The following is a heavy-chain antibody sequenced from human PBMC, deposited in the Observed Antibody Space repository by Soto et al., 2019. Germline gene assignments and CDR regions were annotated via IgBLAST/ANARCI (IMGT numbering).Heavy chain of an antibody. CDR1: GFTFSSYA. Sequence: GGSLRLSCAASGFTFSSYAMHWVRQAPGKGLEWVAVISYDGSNKYYADSVKGRFTISRDNSKNTLYLQMNSLRAEDTAVYYCARSWANFDYWGQGTLVSVSS. CDR3: ARSWANFDY. V-gene: IGHV3-30-3*01. CDR2: ISYDGSNK. J-gene: IGHJ4*02. D-gene: IGHD7-27*01.